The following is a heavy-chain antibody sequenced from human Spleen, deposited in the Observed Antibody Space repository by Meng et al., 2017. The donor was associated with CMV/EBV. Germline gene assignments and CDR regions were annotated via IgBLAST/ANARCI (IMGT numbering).Heavy chain of an antibody. J-gene: IGHJ6*02. V-gene: IGHV3-7*01. D-gene: IGHD5-18*01. Sequence: GGSLRLSCAASGFTFSTFWMTWVRQAPGKGLEWVANINQDGSDKYYVDSVKGRFTISRDNAKNSLYLQMNSLRAEDTAVYYCARDVDGYSYGYYYYYGMDVWGQGTTVTVSS. CDR3: ARDVDGYSYGYYYYYGMDV. CDR2: INQDGSDK. CDR1: GFTFSTFW.